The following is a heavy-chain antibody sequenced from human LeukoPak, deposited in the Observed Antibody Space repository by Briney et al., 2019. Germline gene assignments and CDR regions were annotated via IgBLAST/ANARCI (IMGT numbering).Heavy chain of an antibody. CDR3: ARRVATTYNWFDP. CDR2: IYPGDSDT. Sequence: GESLKISCKGSGYRFTSYWIGWVRQMPGKGLEWMGIIYPGDSDTRYSPSFQGQVTISADKSISTAYLQWSSLKASDTAMYYCARRVATTYNWFDPWGQGTLVTVSS. V-gene: IGHV5-51*01. J-gene: IGHJ5*02. D-gene: IGHD5-12*01. CDR1: GYRFTSYW.